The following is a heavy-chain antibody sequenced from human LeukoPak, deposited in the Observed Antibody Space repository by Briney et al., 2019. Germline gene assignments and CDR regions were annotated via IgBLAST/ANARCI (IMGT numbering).Heavy chain of an antibody. Sequence: PGGSLRLSCAASGFTFGDYAMHWVRQVPGRAPEWVSAISGSGGSKYYADSVKGRFTISRDNSKNTLYLQMNSLRAEDTAVYYCAKASSGRNAFDIWGQGTMVTVSS. J-gene: IGHJ3*02. V-gene: IGHV3-23*01. CDR2: ISGSGGSK. D-gene: IGHD6-19*01. CDR3: AKASSGRNAFDI. CDR1: GFTFGDYA.